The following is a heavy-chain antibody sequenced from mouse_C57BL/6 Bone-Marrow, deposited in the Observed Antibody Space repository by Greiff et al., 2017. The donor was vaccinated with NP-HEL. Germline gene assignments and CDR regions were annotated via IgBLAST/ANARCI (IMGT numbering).Heavy chain of an antibody. CDR1: GYTFTSYT. J-gene: IGHJ2*01. D-gene: IGHD1-1*01. CDR3: GKGYYYGRDYFDY. CDR2: INPSSGYT. Sequence: QVQLQQSGAELARPGASVKMSCKASGYTFTSYTMHWVKQRPGQGLEWIGYINPSSGYTKYNQKFKDKATLTADKSSSTAYMQLSSLTSEDSAVYYCGKGYYYGRDYFDYWGQGTTLTVSS. V-gene: IGHV1-4*01.